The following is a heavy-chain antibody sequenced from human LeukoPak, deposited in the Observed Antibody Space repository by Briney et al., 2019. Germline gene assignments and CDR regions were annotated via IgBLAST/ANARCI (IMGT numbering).Heavy chain of an antibody. Sequence: GGSLRLSCAASGFTFSSYGMHWVRQAPGKGLEWVAVISYDGSNKYYADSVKGRFTISRDNSKNTLYLQMRYLRAEDTAVYYCARYEGDYYDTSGYYSTYYFDYWGQGTLVTVSS. D-gene: IGHD3-22*01. CDR3: ARYEGDYYDTSGYYSTYYFDY. CDR1: GFTFSSYG. V-gene: IGHV3-30*03. J-gene: IGHJ4*02. CDR2: ISYDGSNK.